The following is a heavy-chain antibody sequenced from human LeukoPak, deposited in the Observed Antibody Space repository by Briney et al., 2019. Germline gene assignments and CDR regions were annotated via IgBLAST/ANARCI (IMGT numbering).Heavy chain of an antibody. Sequence: GGSLRLSCAASGFTFSDHYTAWVRQAPGKGLEWVGRTRNKANSYTTEYAASVKGRFTISRDDSKNSLYLQMNSLKTEDTAVYYCARDMIGYDSLFDYWGQGTLVTVSS. CDR1: GFTFSDHY. V-gene: IGHV3-72*01. CDR2: TRNKANSYTT. CDR3: ARDMIGYDSLFDY. D-gene: IGHD5-12*01. J-gene: IGHJ4*02.